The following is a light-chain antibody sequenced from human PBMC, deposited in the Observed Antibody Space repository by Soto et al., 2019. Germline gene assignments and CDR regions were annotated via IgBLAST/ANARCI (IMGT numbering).Light chain of an antibody. Sequence: EIVLPQSPGTVSLSPGERATLSCRASPSVSSNLAWYQQKPGQAPRLLIYGASTRATGIPARFSGGGSGTEFTLTISSLQSEDFAVYYCQQYNNWPITFGQGTRLEI. CDR1: PSVSSN. CDR2: GAS. CDR3: QQYNNWPIT. J-gene: IGKJ5*01. V-gene: IGKV3-15*01.